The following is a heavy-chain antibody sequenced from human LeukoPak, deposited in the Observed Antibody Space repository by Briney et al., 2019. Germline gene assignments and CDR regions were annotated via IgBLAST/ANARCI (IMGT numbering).Heavy chain of an antibody. CDR2: ISVSGGGI. Sequence: GGSLRLSCAASGFTFNNYAMNWVRQAPGKGLEWVSVISVSGGGIYYADSVRGRFTISRDNSKTTVFLQMDSLRVEDTAVYYCAKGHYAGGPYYFDYWGQGTLVTVSS. CDR3: AKGHYAGGPYYFDY. CDR1: GFTFNNYA. V-gene: IGHV3-23*01. D-gene: IGHD3-16*01. J-gene: IGHJ4*02.